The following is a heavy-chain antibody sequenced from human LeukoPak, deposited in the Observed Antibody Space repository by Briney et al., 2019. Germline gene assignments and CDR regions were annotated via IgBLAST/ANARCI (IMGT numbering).Heavy chain of an antibody. J-gene: IGHJ3*02. D-gene: IGHD3-10*01. CDR3: MKESRGVRGVIMDAFDM. CDR1: GFPFGSYA. Sequence: PGGSLRLSCSASGFPFGSYAMHWVRQAPGKGLEYVSGISINGGSTDYADSVKGRFTISRDNSKNTVYLQMSSLRAEDTAVYYCMKESRGVRGVIMDAFDMWGQGTMVTVSS. CDR2: ISINGGST. V-gene: IGHV3-64D*06.